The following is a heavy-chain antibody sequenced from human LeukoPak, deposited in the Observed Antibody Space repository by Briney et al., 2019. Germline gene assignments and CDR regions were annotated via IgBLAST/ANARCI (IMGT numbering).Heavy chain of an antibody. CDR3: AKPRPSYSSSWYDH. V-gene: IGHV3-23*01. CDR1: GFTFTSYA. D-gene: IGHD6-13*01. CDR2: ISGSGGST. J-gene: IGHJ5*02. Sequence: GESLKISCAASGFTFTSYAMSWVRQAPGKGLEWVSAISGSGGSTYYADSVKGRFTISRDNSKNTLYLQMNSLRAEDTAVYYCAKPRPSYSSSWYDHWGQGTLVTVSS.